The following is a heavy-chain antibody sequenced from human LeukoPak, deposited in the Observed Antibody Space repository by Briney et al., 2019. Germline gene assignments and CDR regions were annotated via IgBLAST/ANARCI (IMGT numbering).Heavy chain of an antibody. D-gene: IGHD5-12*01. J-gene: IGHJ3*01. Sequence: SAKVSCKASGFTFTSSAVQWVRQARGQRLEWIGWIVVGSGNTNYAQKFQERVTITRDMSTSTAYMELSSLRSEDTAVYYCAAALLVATRDAFDVWGQGTMVTVSS. CDR3: AAALLVATRDAFDV. CDR2: IVVGSGNT. CDR1: GFTFTSSA. V-gene: IGHV1-58*01.